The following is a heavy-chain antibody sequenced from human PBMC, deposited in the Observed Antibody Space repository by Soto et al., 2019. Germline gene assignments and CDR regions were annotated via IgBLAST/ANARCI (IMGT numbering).Heavy chain of an antibody. CDR3: ARILIIVTARGSYFDY. J-gene: IGHJ4*02. CDR2: ISSSSSYI. Sequence: EVQLVESGGGLVKPGGSLRLSCAASGFTFSSYTMNWVLQAPGKGLEWVSSISSSSSYIYYADSVKGRFTISRDNAKNSLYLQMNGLRAEDTAVYYCARILIIVTARGSYFDYWGQGTLVTVSS. CDR1: GFTFSSYT. D-gene: IGHD1-20*01. V-gene: IGHV3-21*01.